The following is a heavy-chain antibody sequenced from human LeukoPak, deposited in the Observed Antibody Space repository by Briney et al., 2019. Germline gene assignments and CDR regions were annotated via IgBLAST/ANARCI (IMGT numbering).Heavy chain of an antibody. J-gene: IGHJ4*02. CDR1: GFTFSSYS. CDR2: IKQDGSEK. Sequence: QTGGSLRLSCAASGFTFSSYSMNWVRQAPGKGLEWVANIKQDGSEKYYVDSVKGRFTISRDNAKNSLYLQMNSLRAEDTAVYYCYSSLMYYYDSSGYYDFDYWGQGTLVTVSS. D-gene: IGHD3-22*01. V-gene: IGHV3-7*01. CDR3: YSSLMYYYDSSGYYDFDY.